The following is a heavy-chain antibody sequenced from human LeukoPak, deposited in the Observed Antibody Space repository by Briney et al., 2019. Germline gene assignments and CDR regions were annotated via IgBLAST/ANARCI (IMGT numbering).Heavy chain of an antibody. D-gene: IGHD2-2*03. J-gene: IGHJ4*02. CDR3: ARVSPIMDFDY. V-gene: IGHV3-23*01. Sequence: GGSLRLSCAASGFTFTIYPMMWVRQAPGKGLEWVSALSASGDATYYADSVKGRFTISRDNSKNTLYLQINSLRAEDTAVYYCARVSPIMDFDYWGQGTLVTVSS. CDR1: GFTFTIYP. CDR2: LSASGDAT.